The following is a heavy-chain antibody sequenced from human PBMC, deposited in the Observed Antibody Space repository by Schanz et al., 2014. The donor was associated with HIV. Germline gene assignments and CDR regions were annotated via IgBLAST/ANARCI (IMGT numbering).Heavy chain of an antibody. CDR3: ARGGLQWHPEWFDY. J-gene: IGHJ4*02. Sequence: QVQVVESGGGVVQPGRSLRLSCAASGFTFSSYGMHWVRQAPGKGLEWVAVIWYDGSSKYYADSVKGRFTISRDNSKNTLYLQMNSLRGEDTAVYYCARGGLQWHPEWFDYWGQGTLVSVSS. CDR1: GFTFSSYG. D-gene: IGHD4-4*01. CDR2: IWYDGSSK. V-gene: IGHV3-33*01.